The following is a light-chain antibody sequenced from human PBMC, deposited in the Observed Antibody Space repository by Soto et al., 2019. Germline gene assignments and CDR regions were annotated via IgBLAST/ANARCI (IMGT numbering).Light chain of an antibody. V-gene: IGLV2-14*01. CDR2: EVS. CDR1: SSDVGAYNY. J-gene: IGLJ1*01. CDR3: SSYTSSSTPYV. Sequence: QSALTQPASVSGSPGQSITISCTGTSSDVGAYNYVSWYQQHPGKAPKLMIHEVSKRPSGVSNRFSGSKSGNTASLTISGLQAEDDADYYCSSYTSSSTPYVFGTGTKLTVL.